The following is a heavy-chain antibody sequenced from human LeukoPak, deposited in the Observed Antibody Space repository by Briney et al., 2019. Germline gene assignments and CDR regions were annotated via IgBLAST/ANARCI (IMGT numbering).Heavy chain of an antibody. CDR3: ARAQKTDGDSDY. CDR2: IIPIFGTA. V-gene: IGHV1-69*01. J-gene: IGHJ4*02. D-gene: IGHD4-17*01. CDR1: GGTFRSYA. Sequence: SVKVSCKASGGTFRSYAISWVRQAPGQGLEWMGGIIPIFGTANYAQKFQGRVTITADESTSTAYMELSSLRSEDTAVYYCARAQKTDGDSDYWGQGTLVTISS.